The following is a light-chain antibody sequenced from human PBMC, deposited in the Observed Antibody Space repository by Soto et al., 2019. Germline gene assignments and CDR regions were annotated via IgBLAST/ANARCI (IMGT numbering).Light chain of an antibody. CDR3: QQYGSSPRLT. J-gene: IGKJ4*01. CDR2: DAS. CDR1: QSVTSSY. V-gene: IGKV3-20*01. Sequence: EIVLTQSPDTLSLSPGERATLSCRASQSVTSSYLAWYQQRPGQAPRLLIYDASSRATGIPARFSGSGSGTDFTLTIIRLEPEDFAVYYCQQYGSSPRLTFGGGTKVEIK.